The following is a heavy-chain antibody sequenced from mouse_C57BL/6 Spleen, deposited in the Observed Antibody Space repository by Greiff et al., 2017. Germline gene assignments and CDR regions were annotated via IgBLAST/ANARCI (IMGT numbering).Heavy chain of an antibody. CDR3: ARSYYGSSYWYFDV. CDR1: GYAFSSSW. V-gene: IGHV1-82*01. J-gene: IGHJ1*03. D-gene: IGHD1-1*01. CDR2: IYPGDGDT. Sequence: QVQLQQSGPELVKPGASVKISCKASGYAFSSSWMNWVKQRPGKGLEWIGRIYPGDGDTNYNGKFKGKDTLTADKSSSTAYMQLSSLTSEDSAVYFCARSYYGSSYWYFDVWGTGTTVTVSS.